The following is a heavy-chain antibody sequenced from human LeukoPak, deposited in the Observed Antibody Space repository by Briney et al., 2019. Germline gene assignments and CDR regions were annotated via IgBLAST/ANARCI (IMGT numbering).Heavy chain of an antibody. CDR3: ARRQTHNYDILTGPFDY. CDR1: GYTFTGYY. D-gene: IGHD3-9*01. CDR2: INPNSGGT. Sequence: ASVKVSCKASGYTFTGYYMHWVRQAPGQGLEWMGWINPNSGGTNYAQKFQGRVTMTRDTSISTAYMELSRLRSDDTAVYYCARRQTHNYDILTGPFDYWGQGTLVTVSS. V-gene: IGHV1-2*02. J-gene: IGHJ4*02.